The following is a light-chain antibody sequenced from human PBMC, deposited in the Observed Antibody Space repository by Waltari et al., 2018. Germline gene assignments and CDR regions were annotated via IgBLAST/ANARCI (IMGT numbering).Light chain of an antibody. CDR1: SSNIGNNY. CDR3: GTWDSSLSGAV. CDR2: ENT. J-gene: IGLJ7*01. V-gene: IGLV1-51*02. Sequence: QSVLTQPPSVSAAPGQRVPISCSGGSSNIGNNYVSWYRQFPGTAPKLLIYENTKRHSGIPGRFSGSKSGTSATLDITGLQAGDEADYYCGTWDSSLSGAVFGGGTHLTVL.